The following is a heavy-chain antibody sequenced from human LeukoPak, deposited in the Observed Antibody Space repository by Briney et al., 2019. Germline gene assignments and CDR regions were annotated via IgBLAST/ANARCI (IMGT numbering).Heavy chain of an antibody. Sequence: PGGSLRLSCAASGFTFSSYSMNWVRQAPGKGLEWVSSISSSSSYIYYADSVKGRFTISRDNAKNSLYLQMNSLRAEDTAVYYRARDGDYGDYPTDYWGQGTLVTVSS. V-gene: IGHV3-21*01. CDR3: ARDGDYGDYPTDY. CDR1: GFTFSSYS. CDR2: ISSSSSYI. J-gene: IGHJ4*02. D-gene: IGHD4-17*01.